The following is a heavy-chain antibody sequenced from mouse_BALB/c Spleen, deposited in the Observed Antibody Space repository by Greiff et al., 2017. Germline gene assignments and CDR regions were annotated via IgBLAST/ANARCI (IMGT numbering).Heavy chain of an antibody. J-gene: IGHJ4*01. D-gene: IGHD2-4*01. V-gene: IGHV2-6-7*01. CDR3: ARDPYYDYERVYAMDY. Sequence: VKVVESGPGLVAPSQSLSITCTVSGFSLTGYGVNWVRQPPGKGLEWLGMIWGDGSTDYNSALKSRLSISKDNSKSQVFLKMNSLQTDDTARYYCARDPYYDYERVYAMDYWGQGTSVTVSS. CDR1: GFSLTGYG. CDR2: IWGDGST.